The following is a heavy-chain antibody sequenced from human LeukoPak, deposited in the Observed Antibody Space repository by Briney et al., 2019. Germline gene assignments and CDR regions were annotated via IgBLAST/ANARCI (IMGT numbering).Heavy chain of an antibody. CDR1: GYTFTSYY. CDR3: ARGRKVGATRYYFDY. CDR2: INPSGGST. D-gene: IGHD1-26*01. Sequence: GASVKVSCKASGYTFTSYYMHWVRQAPGQGLEWMGIINPSGGSTSYAQKFQGRVTMTRDTSTSTVYMELSSLRSEDTAVYYCARGRKVGATRYYFDYWGQGTLVTVSS. V-gene: IGHV1-46*01. J-gene: IGHJ4*02.